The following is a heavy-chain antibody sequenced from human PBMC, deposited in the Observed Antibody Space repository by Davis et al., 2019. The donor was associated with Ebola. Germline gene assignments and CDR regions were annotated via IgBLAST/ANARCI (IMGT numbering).Heavy chain of an antibody. Sequence: GESLKISCAASGFTFSNYGMHWVRQAPGKGLEWVAVISYDGKYKDYADPVKGRFTISRDYSKNTLYLQMNSLRVEDTAVYYCAKDIRSRYNWFDPWGQGTLVTVSS. J-gene: IGHJ5*02. CDR3: AKDIRSRYNWFDP. V-gene: IGHV3-30*18. CDR1: GFTFSNYG. D-gene: IGHD1-26*01. CDR2: ISYDGKYK.